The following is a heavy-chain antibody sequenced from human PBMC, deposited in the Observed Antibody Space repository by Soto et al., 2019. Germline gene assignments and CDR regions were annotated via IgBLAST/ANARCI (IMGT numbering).Heavy chain of an antibody. CDR3: AKCMRALGTVDY. CDR2: IYLSGST. J-gene: IGHJ4*02. Sequence: QVQLPASGPGLVKPSGTLSLTCAVSGRSIRRSTWWSWVLQPPGEGLEWIGEIYLSGSTHYHPSLRSKVTVSVAQCKHQVSLKLSSVTAAATPVYYCAKCMRALGTVDYLGPGTLVTVSS. CDR1: GRSIRRSTW. D-gene: IGHD2-8*01. V-gene: IGHV4-4*02.